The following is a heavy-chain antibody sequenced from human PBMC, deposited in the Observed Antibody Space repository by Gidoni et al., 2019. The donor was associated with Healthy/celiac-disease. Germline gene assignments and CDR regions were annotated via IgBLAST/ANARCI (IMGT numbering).Heavy chain of an antibody. CDR1: GFTFSSYA. CDR3: VNSWFGELSCPDY. D-gene: IGHD3-10*01. CDR2: ISSNGGST. V-gene: IGHV3-64D*06. J-gene: IGHJ4*02. Sequence: EVQLVESGGGLVQPGGSLRLSCSASGFTFSSYAMHWVRQAPGKGLEYVSAISSNGGSTYYADSVKGRFTISRDNSKNTLYLQMSSLRAEDTAVYYCVNSWFGELSCPDYWGQGTLVTVSS.